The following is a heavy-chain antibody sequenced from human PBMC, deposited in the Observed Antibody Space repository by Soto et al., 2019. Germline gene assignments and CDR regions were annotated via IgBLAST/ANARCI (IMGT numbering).Heavy chain of an antibody. CDR3: ARTSPGIAAAGRDP. Sequence: GASVKVSCKASGGTFSSYAISWVRQAPGQGLEWMGGIIPIFGTANYAQKFQGRVTITADESTSTAYMELSSLRSEDTAVYYCARTSPGIAAAGRDPWGQGTLVTVSS. D-gene: IGHD6-13*01. V-gene: IGHV1-69*13. CDR2: IIPIFGTA. J-gene: IGHJ5*02. CDR1: GGTFSSYA.